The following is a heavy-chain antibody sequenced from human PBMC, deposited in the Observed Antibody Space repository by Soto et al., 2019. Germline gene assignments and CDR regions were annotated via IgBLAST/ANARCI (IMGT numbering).Heavy chain of an antibody. CDR2: IYYSGST. CDR1: GGSISSYY. D-gene: IGHD3-3*01. J-gene: IGHJ5*02. CDR3: ARSYYDFWSGYYTGLWFDP. V-gene: IGHV4-59*01. Sequence: QVQLQESGPGLVKPSETLSLTCTVSGGSISSYYWSWIRQPPGKGLEWIGYIYYSGSTNYNPSLKSRVTISVDTSKNQFSLKLSSVTGTDTAVYYCARSYYDFWSGYYTGLWFDPWGQGTLVTVSS.